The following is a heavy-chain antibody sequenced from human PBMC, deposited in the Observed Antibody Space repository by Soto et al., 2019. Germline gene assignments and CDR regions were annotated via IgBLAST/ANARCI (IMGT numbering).Heavy chain of an antibody. CDR1: CGSISSYC. Sequence: SQTLSLTYTVACGSISSYCWRWIRQPQGKGLEWIAYIYYSGSTEYNPSLKSRVTISVDTSKNQFSLKLSSVTAADTAVYYCARHLSTTIAPLLFDYWVQGTLVTVSS. D-gene: IGHD1-1*01. V-gene: IGHV4-59*08. CDR2: IYYSGST. CDR3: ARHLSTTIAPLLFDY. J-gene: IGHJ4*02.